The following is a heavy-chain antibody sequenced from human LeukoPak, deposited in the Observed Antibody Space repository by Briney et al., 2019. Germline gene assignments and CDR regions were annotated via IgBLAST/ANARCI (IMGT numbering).Heavy chain of an antibody. CDR1: GFTFSIAW. CDR2: IKKKSDGATT. V-gene: IGHV3-15*01. D-gene: IGHD3-10*01. CDR3: TTELWFGEFPGR. J-gene: IGHJ4*02. Sequence: PGGSLRLSCAASGFTFSIAWMSWVRQAPGKGLEWLGQIKKKSDGATTAYAAPVKGRFTISRDDSKNTLYLQMNSLKTEDTAVYYCTTELWFGEFPGRGGQGTLVTVSS.